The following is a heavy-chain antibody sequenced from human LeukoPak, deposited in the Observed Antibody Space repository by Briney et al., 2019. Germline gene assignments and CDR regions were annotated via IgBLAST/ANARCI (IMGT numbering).Heavy chain of an antibody. V-gene: IGHV1-69*04. CDR1: GGTFSSYA. CDR3: APFTFLGVVNIFFDI. CDR2: IIPILGIA. D-gene: IGHD3-3*01. J-gene: IGHJ3*02. Sequence: GASVKVSCKASGGTFSSYAISWVRQAPGQGLEWMGRIIPILGIANYAQKFQGRVTITADKSTSTAYMELSSLRSEDTAVYYCAPFTFLGVVNIFFDIWAQGKMDTVS.